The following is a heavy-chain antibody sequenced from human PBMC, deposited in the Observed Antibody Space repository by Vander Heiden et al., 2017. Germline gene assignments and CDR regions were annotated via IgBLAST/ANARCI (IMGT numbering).Heavy chain of an antibody. D-gene: IGHD6-19*01. Sequence: QVQLVESGGGVVQPGRSLRLSCSASGFTFSHYGMHWVRQAPGKGLEWVAVVSKDGRTIYYADSVKGRFTISRDNSKDTLSLQMNSLRAEDTAVFYCAKEGQSRGYGAYYEYWGQGTLVTVSS. J-gene: IGHJ4*02. CDR3: AKEGQSRGYGAYYEY. V-gene: IGHV3-30*18. CDR2: VSKDGRTI. CDR1: GFTFSHYG.